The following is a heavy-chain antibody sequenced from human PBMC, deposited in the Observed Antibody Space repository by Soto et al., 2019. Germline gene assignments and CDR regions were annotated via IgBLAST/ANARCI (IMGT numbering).Heavy chain of an antibody. Sequence: EVQLLESGGGLVQPGGSLRLYCAASGFTFSNYAMSWVRQAPGKGLEWVSAISGSVRSKYYADSVKGRFTISRDNSKNTLFLQMNSLRAEDTAVYYCAKAPSSGWSYYSYGMDVWGQGTTVTVSS. CDR1: GFTFSNYA. D-gene: IGHD6-19*01. V-gene: IGHV3-23*01. CDR2: ISGSVRSK. J-gene: IGHJ6*02. CDR3: AKAPSSGWSYYSYGMDV.